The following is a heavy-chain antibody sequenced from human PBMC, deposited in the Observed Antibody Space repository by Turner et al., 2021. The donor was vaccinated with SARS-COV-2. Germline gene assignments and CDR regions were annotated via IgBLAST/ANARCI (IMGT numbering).Heavy chain of an antibody. V-gene: IGHV4-59*01. D-gene: IGHD2-15*01. J-gene: IGHJ6*02. CDR3: ARDGCSGGSCYPEDYYGMDV. CDR1: GGSISSYY. Sequence: QLQLQESGPGLVKPSETLSLTCTVSGGSISSYYWSWSRHRPGKGLEWIAYIYYSGSTNYNPSIKSRVTITVETSMSQYSSKLSSVTAADTAVYDGARDGCSGGSCYPEDYYGMDVWGQGTTVTVSS. CDR2: IYYSGST.